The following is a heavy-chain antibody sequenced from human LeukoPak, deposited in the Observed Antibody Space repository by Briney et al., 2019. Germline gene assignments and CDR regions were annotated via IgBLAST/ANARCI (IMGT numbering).Heavy chain of an antibody. CDR2: IYHSGST. CDR1: DYSISSGYY. D-gene: IGHD3-22*01. Sequence: SETLSLTCTVSDYSISSGYYGGWIRQPPGKGLEWIGSIYHSGSTYYNPSLKSRVTISVNTSKNQFSLKLSSVTAADTARYYCARGVTMIGRLRFDPWGQGTLVTVSS. V-gene: IGHV4-38-2*02. CDR3: ARGVTMIGRLRFDP. J-gene: IGHJ5*02.